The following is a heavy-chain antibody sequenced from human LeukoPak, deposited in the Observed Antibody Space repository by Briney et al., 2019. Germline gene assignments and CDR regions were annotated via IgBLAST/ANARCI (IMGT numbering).Heavy chain of an antibody. Sequence: PSETLSLTCAVYGGSFSGYYWSWIRQPPGKGLEWIGEINHSGSTNYNPSLKSRVTISVDTSKNQFSLKLSSVTAADTAVYYCARVPYYDISNYMDVWGKGTTVTVSS. V-gene: IGHV4-34*01. CDR2: INHSGST. D-gene: IGHD3-9*01. J-gene: IGHJ6*03. CDR3: ARVPYYDISNYMDV. CDR1: GGSFSGYY.